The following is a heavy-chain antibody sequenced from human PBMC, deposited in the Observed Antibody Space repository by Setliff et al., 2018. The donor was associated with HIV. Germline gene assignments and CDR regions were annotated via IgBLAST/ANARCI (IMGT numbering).Heavy chain of an antibody. J-gene: IGHJ4*02. V-gene: IGHV3-72*01. Sequence: GGSLRLSCAASGFTFSDHYMDWVRQAPGKGLEWVGRIRNEANRYTTDYAASVEGRFTISRDDLKNSIYLQMNSLKTEDTAVYYCATYHYYDSSAYFIDLYYLDYWGQGTLVTVSS. CDR1: GFTFSDHY. D-gene: IGHD3-22*01. CDR2: IRNEANRYTT. CDR3: ATYHYYDSSAYFIDLYYLDY.